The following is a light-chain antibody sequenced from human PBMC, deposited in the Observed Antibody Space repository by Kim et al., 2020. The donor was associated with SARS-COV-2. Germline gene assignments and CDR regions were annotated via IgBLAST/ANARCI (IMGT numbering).Light chain of an antibody. CDR2: GAS. J-gene: IGKJ3*01. CDR1: QSVSSSY. Sequence: EIVLTQSPGTLSLSPGERATLSCRASQSVSSSYLAWYQQKPGQAPRLLIYGASSRATGIPVRFSGSGSGTDFTLTISRLEPEDFAVYYCQQYDSSPKFTFGPGTKVDIK. V-gene: IGKV3-20*01. CDR3: QQYDSSPKFT.